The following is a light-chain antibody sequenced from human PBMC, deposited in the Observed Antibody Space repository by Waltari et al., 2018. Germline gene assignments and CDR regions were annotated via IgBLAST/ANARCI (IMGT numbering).Light chain of an antibody. V-gene: IGLV1-44*01. CDR2: SNL. Sequence: QSVLTQPPSASGTAGQTVTIYCYGSSSKSGKNTVNWYQHLPGSAPKLLIFSNLQRPSGVPDRFSGSKSGTSASLAISGLQSEDEGDYYCAAWDDSLSGYVVFGGGTKLTVL. J-gene: IGLJ2*01. CDR1: SSKSGKNT. CDR3: AAWDDSLSGYVV.